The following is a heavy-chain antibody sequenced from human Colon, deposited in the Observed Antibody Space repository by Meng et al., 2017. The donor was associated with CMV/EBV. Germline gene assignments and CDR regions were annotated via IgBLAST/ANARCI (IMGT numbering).Heavy chain of an antibody. V-gene: IGHV4-34*01. CDR1: GGSFSGYY. D-gene: IGHD3-22*01. Sequence: QVQLQQWGAGLLKPSXTLSLTCAVYGGSFSGYYWSWIRQPPGKGLEWIGEINHSGSTNYNPSLKSRVTISVDTSKNQFSLKLSSVTAADTAVYYCARVTMIVVVIDDWGQGTLGTVSS. CDR2: INHSGST. J-gene: IGHJ4*02. CDR3: ARVTMIVVVIDD.